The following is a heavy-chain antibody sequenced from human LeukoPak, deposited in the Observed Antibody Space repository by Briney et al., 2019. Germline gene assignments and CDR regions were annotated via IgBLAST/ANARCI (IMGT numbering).Heavy chain of an antibody. CDR1: GFTFSSYA. J-gene: IGHJ6*02. V-gene: IGHV3-23*01. D-gene: IGHD3-10*01. CDR2: ISGSGGST. CDR3: ARCYTYGTTWFGGLDV. Sequence: GGSLRLSCAASGFTFSSYAMSWVRQAPGKGLEWVSAISGSGGSTYYADSVKGRFTISKNTLYLQMNSLRAEDTAVYYCARCYTYGTTWFGGLDVWGQGTTVTVSS.